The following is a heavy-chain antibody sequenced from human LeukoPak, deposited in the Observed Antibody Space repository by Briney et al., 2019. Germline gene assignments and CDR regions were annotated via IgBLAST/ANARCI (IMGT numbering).Heavy chain of an antibody. D-gene: IGHD6-13*01. CDR3: ARDSTTTWYGQDY. V-gene: IGHV4-34*01. J-gene: IGHJ4*02. CDR2: INHSGST. CDR1: GGSFSCYY. Sequence: PSETLSLTCAVYGGSFSCYYWSWIRQPPGKGLEWIGEINHSGSTNYNPSLKSRVTISLDTSKNQFSLRLNSVTAADTALYYCARDSTTTWYGQDYWGQGTLVIVSS.